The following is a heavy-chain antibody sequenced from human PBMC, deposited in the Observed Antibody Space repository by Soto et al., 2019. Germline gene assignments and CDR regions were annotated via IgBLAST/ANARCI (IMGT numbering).Heavy chain of an antibody. CDR3: ARSSGGNFGIIIEGTNWFAP. CDR2: INPHGGST. Sequence: ASVKVSCKAPRDTFTSYYINWVRQAPGQGLEWMGVINPHGGSTAYAQKLKGRVTLTRDTSASTVYMEVSSLTSEDTAMYYCARSSGGNFGIIIEGTNWFAPWGQGTMVTVYS. D-gene: IGHD1-26*01. J-gene: IGHJ5*02. CDR1: RDTFTSYY. V-gene: IGHV1-46*01.